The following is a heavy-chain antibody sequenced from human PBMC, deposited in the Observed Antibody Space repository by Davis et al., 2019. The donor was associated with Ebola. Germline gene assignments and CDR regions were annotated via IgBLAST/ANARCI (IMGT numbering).Heavy chain of an antibody. CDR2: INAGNGNT. Sequence: AASVKVSCKASGYTFTSYAMHWVRQAPGQRLEWMGWINAGNGNTKYSQKFQGRVTITADESTSTAYMELSSLRSEDTAVYYCASPTPWDYDMYYFDYWGQGTLVTVSS. D-gene: IGHD1-7*01. CDR1: GYTFTSYA. CDR3: ASPTPWDYDMYYFDY. V-gene: IGHV1-3*01. J-gene: IGHJ4*02.